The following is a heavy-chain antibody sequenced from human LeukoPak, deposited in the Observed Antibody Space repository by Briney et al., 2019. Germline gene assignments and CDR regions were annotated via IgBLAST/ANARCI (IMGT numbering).Heavy chain of an antibody. CDR3: AKQPSRNLRLLNY. Sequence: ASVKVSCKASGYTFTGYYMHWVRQAPGQGLEWMGRINPNSGGTNYAQKFQGRVTMTRDTSISTAYMELSRLRSDDTAVYYCAKQPSRNLRLLNYWGQGTLVTVSS. D-gene: IGHD5-12*01. CDR2: INPNSGGT. V-gene: IGHV1-2*06. CDR1: GYTFTGYY. J-gene: IGHJ4*02.